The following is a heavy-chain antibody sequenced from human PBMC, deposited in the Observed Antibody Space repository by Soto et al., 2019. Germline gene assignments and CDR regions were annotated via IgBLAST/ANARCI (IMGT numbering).Heavy chain of an antibody. D-gene: IGHD1-26*01. CDR2: ISDSGGIT. CDR1: GFTFDNCA. V-gene: IGHV3-23*01. CDR3: AKEVRGAVGAFEI. Sequence: EVQLLQSGGGLIQPGGYLRLSCAASGFTFDNCAMNWVRQVPGKGLEWVSIISDSGGITHYTYSVKGRFTISRDNSTTPLYLQVTSPRDEDTAGYYCAKEVRGAVGAFEIWGQGTMVIVSS. J-gene: IGHJ3*02.